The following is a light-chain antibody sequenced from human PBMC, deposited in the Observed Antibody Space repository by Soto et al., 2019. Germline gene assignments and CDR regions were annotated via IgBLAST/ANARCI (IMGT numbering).Light chain of an antibody. CDR3: QQYASSPLT. V-gene: IGKV3-20*01. J-gene: IGKJ4*01. CDR2: GAS. Sequence: EVVLTQSPGTLSLSPGERATLSCRASQSVSSNYLAWYQQKPGQAPRLLIYGASTRATGIPDRFSGSGSGTDFTLTISRLEPEDFAVYYCQQYASSPLTFGGGTKEEIK. CDR1: QSVSSNY.